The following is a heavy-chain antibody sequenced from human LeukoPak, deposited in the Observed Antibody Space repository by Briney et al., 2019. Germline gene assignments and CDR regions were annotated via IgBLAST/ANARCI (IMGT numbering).Heavy chain of an antibody. J-gene: IGHJ4*02. Sequence: ASVKVSCKASGYTFTSYDINWVRQATGQGLEWMGWMNPNSGNTGYAQKFQGRVTMTRNTSISTAYMELSSLRSEDTAVYYCARGKTRGVGVVATIFRIPKSGEFDYWGQGTLVTVSS. CDR3: ARGKTRGVGVVATIFRIPKSGEFDY. CDR1: GYTFTSYD. V-gene: IGHV1-8*01. D-gene: IGHD5-12*01. CDR2: MNPNSGNT.